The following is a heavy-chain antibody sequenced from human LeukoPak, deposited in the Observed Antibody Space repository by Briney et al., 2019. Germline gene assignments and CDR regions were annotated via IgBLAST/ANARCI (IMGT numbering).Heavy chain of an antibody. J-gene: IGHJ4*02. V-gene: IGHV1-2*02. CDR3: ALPPYCSGGSCYWSDPFDY. CDR1: GYTFTGYY. D-gene: IGHD2-15*01. CDR2: INPNSGGT. Sequence: ASAKVSCKASGYTFTGYYMHWVRQAPGQGLEWMGWINPNSGGTNYAQKFQGRVTLTRDTSISTAYMELSRLRSDDTAVYYCALPPYCSGGSCYWSDPFDYWGQGTLVTVSS.